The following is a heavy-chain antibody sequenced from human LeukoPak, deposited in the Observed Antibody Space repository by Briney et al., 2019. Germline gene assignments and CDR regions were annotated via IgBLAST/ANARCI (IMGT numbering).Heavy chain of an antibody. CDR3: ARVSWFPGTSYYYMDV. D-gene: IGHD1-1*01. CDR1: GGSISGYY. V-gene: IGHV4-59*01. J-gene: IGHJ6*03. CDR2: IQYSGST. Sequence: PSETLSLTCTVSGGSISGYYWSWIRQPPGKGLEWIGYIQYSGSTNYNPSLKSRVTISVDTSKNQFSLKLSSVTAADTAVYYCARVSWFPGTSYYYMDVWGKGTTVTVSS.